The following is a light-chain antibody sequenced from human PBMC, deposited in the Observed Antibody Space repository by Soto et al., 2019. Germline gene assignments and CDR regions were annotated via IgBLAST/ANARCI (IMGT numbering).Light chain of an antibody. J-gene: IGKJ1*01. CDR3: QHYNNWPMWT. CDR2: GAS. V-gene: IGKV3-15*01. CDR1: QSINRN. Sequence: EIVMKQSPATLSLSPGERATLSCRASQSINRNLAWYQQTPGQAPRLLIYGASTRATGIPARFSGSGSGTEFTLTICSLQSEDFAVYYCQHYNNWPMWTFGQGTKVEIK.